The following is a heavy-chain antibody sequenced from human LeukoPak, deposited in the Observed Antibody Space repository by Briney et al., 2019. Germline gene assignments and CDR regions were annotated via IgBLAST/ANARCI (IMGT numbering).Heavy chain of an antibody. D-gene: IGHD6-19*01. CDR3: ARETVIAVAGNFDY. CDR1: GGTFSSYA. CDR2: IIPILGIA. V-gene: IGHV1-69*04. J-gene: IGHJ4*02. Sequence: SVKVSCKASGGTFSSYAISWVRQAPGQGLERMGRIIPILGIANYAQKFQGRVTITADKSTSTAYMELSSLRSEDTAVYYCARETVIAVAGNFDYWGQGTLVTVSS.